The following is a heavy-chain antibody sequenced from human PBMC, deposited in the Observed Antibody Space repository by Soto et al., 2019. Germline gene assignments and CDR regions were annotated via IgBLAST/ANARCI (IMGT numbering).Heavy chain of an antibody. D-gene: IGHD3-22*01. CDR1: GYTFTGYY. CDR2: INPNSGGT. Sequence: ASVKVSCKXSGYTFTGYYMHWVRQAPGQGLEWMEWINPNSGGTNYAQKFQGRVTMTRDTSISTAYMELSRLRSDDTAVYYCARDLSYYDSSAVDYWGQGTLVTVSS. J-gene: IGHJ4*02. V-gene: IGHV1-2*02. CDR3: ARDLSYYDSSAVDY.